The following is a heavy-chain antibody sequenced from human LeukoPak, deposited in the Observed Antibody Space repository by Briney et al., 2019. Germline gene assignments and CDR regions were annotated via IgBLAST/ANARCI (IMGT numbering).Heavy chain of an antibody. CDR1: GYTFTGYY. V-gene: IGHV1-2*02. CDR2: INPNSGGT. CDR3: ARDLWQQLVQGGDY. Sequence: GASVKVSCKASGYTFTGYYMHWVRQAPGQGREWMGWINPNSGGTNYAQKFQGRVTMTRDTSISTAYMELSRLRSDDTAVYYCARDLWQQLVQGGDYWGQGTLVTVSS. D-gene: IGHD6-13*01. J-gene: IGHJ4*02.